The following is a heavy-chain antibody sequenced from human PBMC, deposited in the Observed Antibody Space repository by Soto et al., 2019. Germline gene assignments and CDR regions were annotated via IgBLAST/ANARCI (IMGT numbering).Heavy chain of an antibody. CDR3: VREASGWYSRGSFDF. V-gene: IGHV3-33*01. CDR2: IWYDGSA. CDR1: GFTFSSYG. Sequence: GGSLRLSCAASGFTFSSYGMHWVRQAPGKGLEWVAVIWYDGSASYADSVQGRFTISRDNSNNTLYLQMNSLRAEDTAIYSCVREASGWYSRGSFDFWGRGTMVTVSS. D-gene: IGHD6-19*01. J-gene: IGHJ3*01.